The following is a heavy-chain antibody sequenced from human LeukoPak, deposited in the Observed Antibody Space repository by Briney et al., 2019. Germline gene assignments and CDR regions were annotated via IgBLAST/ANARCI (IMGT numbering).Heavy chain of an antibody. CDR1: GGTFSSYA. V-gene: IGHV1-69*06. J-gene: IGHJ6*03. D-gene: IGHD3-3*01. CDR3: ARAYGYYTLNPRYYMDV. Sequence: GSSVKVSCKASGGTFSSYAISWVRQAPGQGLEWMGRIIPIFGTANYAQKFQGRVTITADKSTSTAYMELSSLRSEDTAVYYCARAYGYYTLNPRYYMDVWGKGTTVTVSS. CDR2: IIPIFGTA.